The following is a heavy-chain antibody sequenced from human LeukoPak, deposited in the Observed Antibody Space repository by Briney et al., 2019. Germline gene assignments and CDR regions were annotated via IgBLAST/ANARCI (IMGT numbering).Heavy chain of an antibody. V-gene: IGHV3-33*06. Sequence: GGSLRLSCAASGFTFSSYGMHWVRQAPGKGLEWVTVIWYDGGNKYYADSVKGRFTISRDNSKNTLYLQMNSLRAEDTAVYYCAKEYYGSGSYDYWGQGTLVTVSS. CDR3: AKEYYGSGSYDY. J-gene: IGHJ4*02. CDR1: GFTFSSYG. CDR2: IWYDGGNK. D-gene: IGHD3-10*01.